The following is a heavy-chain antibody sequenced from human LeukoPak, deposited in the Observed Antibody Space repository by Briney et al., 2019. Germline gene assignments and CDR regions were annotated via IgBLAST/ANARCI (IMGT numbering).Heavy chain of an antibody. D-gene: IGHD3-22*01. Sequence: PGGSLRLSCAASGFTFSSYYMNGVRQAPGKGLEWVAFISGSSSNIYYADSVRGRFTISRDNAKSPMYLQMNSLTPEHMAVYYCPRIPLPYYESSGYDFASWGQGTLVTVS. V-gene: IGHV3-21*01. CDR1: GFTFSSYY. CDR3: PRIPLPYYESSGYDFAS. CDR2: ISGSSSNI. J-gene: IGHJ4*02.